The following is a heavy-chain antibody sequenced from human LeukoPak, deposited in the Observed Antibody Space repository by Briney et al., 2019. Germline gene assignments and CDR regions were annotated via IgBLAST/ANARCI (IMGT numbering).Heavy chain of an antibody. J-gene: IGHJ3*02. D-gene: IGHD3-22*01. CDR1: GFTFKSRA. V-gene: IGHV3-48*03. CDR2: ISSSGSTI. CDR3: ARAGHVITMIVVLDAFDI. Sequence: GGSLRLSCAASGFTFKSRALIWVRQAPGKGLEWLSYISSSGSTIYYADSVKGRFTISRDNAKSSLYLQMNTLRAEDTAVYYCARAGHVITMIVVLDAFDIWGQGTMVTVSS.